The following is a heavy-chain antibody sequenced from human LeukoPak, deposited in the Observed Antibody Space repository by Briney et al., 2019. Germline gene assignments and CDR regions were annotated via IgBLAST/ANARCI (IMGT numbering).Heavy chain of an antibody. Sequence: GGSLRLSCAASGFTFSSYWMSWVRQAPGKGLEWVANIKEDGSEKRDVDSVKGRFTISRDNAKNSLYLQMNSLRVEDTAVYYCAKGGGTGYSSSWFSNWGQGTLVTVSS. CDR2: IKEDGSEK. J-gene: IGHJ4*02. CDR3: AKGGGTGYSSSWFSN. D-gene: IGHD6-13*01. CDR1: GFTFSSYW. V-gene: IGHV3-7*01.